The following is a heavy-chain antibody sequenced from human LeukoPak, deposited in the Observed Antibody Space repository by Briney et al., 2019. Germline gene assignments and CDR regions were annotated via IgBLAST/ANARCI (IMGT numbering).Heavy chain of an antibody. Sequence: AGGSLRLSCAASGFTFSNAWMTWGAQSPGKGLEWVGRINSKTDGGTTDYAAPVKGRRTISRDDSKNTLYLQMNSLKTDDTAVYYCATRAGSFSSNSWGQGTLVTVSS. V-gene: IGHV3-15*01. CDR2: INSKTDGGTT. D-gene: IGHD2-15*01. J-gene: IGHJ4*02. CDR3: ATRAGSFSSNS. CDR1: GFTFSNAW.